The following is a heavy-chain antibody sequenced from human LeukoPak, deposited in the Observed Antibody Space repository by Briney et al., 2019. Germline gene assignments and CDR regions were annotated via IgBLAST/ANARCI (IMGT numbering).Heavy chain of an antibody. V-gene: IGHV4-4*02. CDR2: IYHSGST. J-gene: IGHJ2*01. D-gene: IGHD2-8*01. CDR1: GGSISSSNW. Sequence: SETLSLTCAVSGGSISSSNWWSWVRQPPGKGLEWIGEIYHSGSTNYNPSLKSRVTTSVDKSKNQFSLKLSSVTAADTALYYCAISGVRWYFDFWGRGAVVTVSS. CDR3: AISGVRWYFDF.